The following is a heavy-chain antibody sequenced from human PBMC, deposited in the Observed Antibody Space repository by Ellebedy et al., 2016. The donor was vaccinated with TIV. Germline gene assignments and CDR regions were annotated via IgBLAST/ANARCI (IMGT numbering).Heavy chain of an antibody. CDR1: DGSISSSSYY. J-gene: IGHJ4*02. V-gene: IGHV4-61*01. CDR3: ARVVGDSDGYGSFDY. Sequence: MPGGSLRLSCTVSDGSISSSSYYWSWIRQPPGKGLEWIGYIYYSGSTNYNPSLKSRVTISVDTSKNQFSLKLSSVTAADTAVYYCARVVGDSDGYGSFDYWGQGTLVTVSS. CDR2: IYYSGST. D-gene: IGHD5-18*01.